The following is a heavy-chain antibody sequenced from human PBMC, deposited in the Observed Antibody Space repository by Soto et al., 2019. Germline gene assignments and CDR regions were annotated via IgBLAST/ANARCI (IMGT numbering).Heavy chain of an antibody. CDR3: ARDWKGAEGFDP. V-gene: IGHV1-18*01. J-gene: IGHJ5*02. Sequence: QVQLVQSGAEVKKPGASVKVSCKASGYTFSTYGFSWVRQAPGQGLEWMGWIGADNGDTNYAQNFQGRVTMTTETSTTTSYMELRSLTSDDTAVYFCARDWKGAEGFDPWGQGTLFTVSS. CDR1: GYTFSTYG. D-gene: IGHD1-1*01. CDR2: IGADNGDT.